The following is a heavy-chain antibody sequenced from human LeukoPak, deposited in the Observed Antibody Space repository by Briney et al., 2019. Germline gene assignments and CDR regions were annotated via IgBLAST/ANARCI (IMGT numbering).Heavy chain of an antibody. CDR1: GGSISSYY. V-gene: IGHV4-4*07. CDR3: ARDAVAGVRLNCFDY. Sequence: SETLSLTCTVSGGSISSYYWSWVRQPAGKGLEWIGRIYTSGGTNYNPSLKSRVTISVDKSKNQFSRKQSSVTAAEPSVYYCARDAVAGVRLNCFDYWGQAALVSVSS. J-gene: IGHJ4*02. D-gene: IGHD6-19*01. CDR2: IYTSGGT.